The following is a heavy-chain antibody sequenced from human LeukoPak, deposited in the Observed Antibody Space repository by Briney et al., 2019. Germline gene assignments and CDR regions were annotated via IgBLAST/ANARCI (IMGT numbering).Heavy chain of an antibody. J-gene: IGHJ4*02. Sequence: GSVKVFCKASGYTFTSYGISWVRQAPGQGLEWMGWISAYNGNTNYAQKLQGRVTMTTDTSTSTAYMELRSLRSGDTAVYYCARGAYDSSGYYPLHFDYWGQGTLVTVSS. CDR1: GYTFTSYG. D-gene: IGHD3-22*01. V-gene: IGHV1-18*01. CDR3: ARGAYDSSGYYPLHFDY. CDR2: ISAYNGNT.